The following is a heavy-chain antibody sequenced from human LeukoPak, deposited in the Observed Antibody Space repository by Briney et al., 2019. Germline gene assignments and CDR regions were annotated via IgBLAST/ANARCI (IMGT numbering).Heavy chain of an antibody. CDR1: GGSISSYF. CDR2: VYYSGST. CDR3: ASSDYGGTSAHFHY. Sequence: SETLSLTCTVSGGSISSYFWSWIRQPPGKGLEWIAYVYYSGSTNYNPSLKSRVTISVDTSKNQFSLKLSSVTAADTAIYYCASSDYGGTSAHFHYWGQGTLVTVSS. D-gene: IGHD4-23*01. V-gene: IGHV4-59*01. J-gene: IGHJ4*02.